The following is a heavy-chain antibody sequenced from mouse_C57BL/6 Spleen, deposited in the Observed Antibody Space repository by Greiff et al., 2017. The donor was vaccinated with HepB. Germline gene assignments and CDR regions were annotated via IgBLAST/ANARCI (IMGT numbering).Heavy chain of an antibody. Sequence: VQLQQSGPELVKPGASVKISCKASGYSFTGYYMNWVKQSPEKSLEWIGEINPSTGGTTYNQKFKAKATLTVDKSSSTAYMQLKSLTSEDSAVYYCARRRNYVDYWGQGTTLTVSS. CDR1: GYSFTGYY. CDR2: INPSTGGT. CDR3: ARRRNYVDY. V-gene: IGHV1-42*01. J-gene: IGHJ2*01.